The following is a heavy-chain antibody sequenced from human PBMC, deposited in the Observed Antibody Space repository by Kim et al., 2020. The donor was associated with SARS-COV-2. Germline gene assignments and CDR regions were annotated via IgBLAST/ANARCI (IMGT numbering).Heavy chain of an antibody. Sequence: ASVKVSCKASGYTFTGYYMHWVRQAPGQGLEWMGWINPNSGGTNYAQKFQGRVTMTRDTSISTAYMELSRLRSDDTAVYYCARDDVMDVYYDSSGYYYWGQGTLVTVSS. CDR3: ARDDVMDVYYDSSGYYY. D-gene: IGHD3-22*01. CDR1: GYTFTGYY. J-gene: IGHJ4*02. CDR2: INPNSGGT. V-gene: IGHV1-2*02.